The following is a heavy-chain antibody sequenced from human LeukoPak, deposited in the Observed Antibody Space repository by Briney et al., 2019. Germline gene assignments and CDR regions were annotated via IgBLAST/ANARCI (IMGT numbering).Heavy chain of an antibody. CDR1: GFTFSSYA. J-gene: IGHJ6*02. CDR2: ISYDGSNK. D-gene: IGHD4-17*01. V-gene: IGHV3-30-3*01. Sequence: SGGSLRLSCAASGFTFSSYARHFRRQAPGKGPEWVAVISYDGSNKYYADSVKGPFTISGDNSKNTLYLQMNSLRAEDTAVYYCATTTVTQFVKGMDVWGQGTTVTVSS. CDR3: ATTTVTQFVKGMDV.